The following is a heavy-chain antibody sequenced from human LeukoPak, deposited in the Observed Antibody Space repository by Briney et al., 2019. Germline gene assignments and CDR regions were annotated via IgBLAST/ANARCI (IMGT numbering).Heavy chain of an antibody. D-gene: IGHD2-15*01. J-gene: IGHJ3*02. V-gene: IGHV3-30*02. CDR1: GFTFSGFG. Sequence: GGSLRLSCAASGFTFSGFGMHWVRQAPGKGLEWVAFIRYDGGSNYSADSVKGRLTISRDNSKNTVYLQMNSLRAEDTAVYYCARIGAFDIWGRGTMVTVSS. CDR2: IRYDGGSN. CDR3: ARIGAFDI.